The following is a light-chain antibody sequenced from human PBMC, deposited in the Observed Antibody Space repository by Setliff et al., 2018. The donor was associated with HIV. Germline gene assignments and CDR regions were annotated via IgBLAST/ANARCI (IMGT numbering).Light chain of an antibody. V-gene: IGLV2-23*02. CDR1: KNDVVGHDV. Sequence: QSALAQPATVSGSPGHSITVTCTGTKNDVVGHDVVSWYQQYPGEAPKLIIYEVNKRPTGLSNRFSGSKSGNTVSLTISGLQAEAEAEYYCCSYANSGTFYVFGTGTKVTVL. CDR2: EVN. CDR3: CSYANSGTFYV. J-gene: IGLJ1*01.